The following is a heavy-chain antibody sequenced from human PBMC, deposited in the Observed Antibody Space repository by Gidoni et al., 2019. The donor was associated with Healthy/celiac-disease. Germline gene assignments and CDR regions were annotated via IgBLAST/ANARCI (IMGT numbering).Heavy chain of an antibody. CDR2: IYHSGST. CDR3: ARARYDSSGYYVDYFDY. CDR1: GGSISSGGYS. V-gene: IGHV4-30-2*01. D-gene: IGHD3-22*01. Sequence: QLQLQESGSGLVKPSQTLSLTCAVSGGSISSGGYSWSWIRQPPGKGLEWIGYIYHSGSTYYNPSRKSRVTISVDRSKNQFSLKLSSVTAADTAVYYCARARYDSSGYYVDYFDYWGQGTLVTVSS. J-gene: IGHJ4*02.